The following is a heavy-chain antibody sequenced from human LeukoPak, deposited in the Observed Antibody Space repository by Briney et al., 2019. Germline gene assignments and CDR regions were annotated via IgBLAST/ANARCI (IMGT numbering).Heavy chain of an antibody. Sequence: LEWVSTISGSGDYTYYADSVKGRFTISRDSSKNTLYLQMNSLRAEDTALYYCARQSHDSSGPNFDCWGQGTLVTVSS. D-gene: IGHD3-22*01. CDR3: ARQSHDSSGPNFDC. CDR2: ISGSGDYT. J-gene: IGHJ4*02. V-gene: IGHV3-23*01.